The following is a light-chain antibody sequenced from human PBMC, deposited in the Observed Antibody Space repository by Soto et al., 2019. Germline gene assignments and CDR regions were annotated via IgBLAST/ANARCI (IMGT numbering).Light chain of an antibody. V-gene: IGKV3-20*01. Sequence: EIVLTQSPGTLSLSPGERATLSCRASQSVRNNYLAWYQQKPGQAPRLLIYGASSRATGIPDRFSASGSGTDFTLTISRLEPEDFEVYYCQQYGSSPHTFGQGTKLEIK. CDR1: QSVRNNY. CDR2: GAS. CDR3: QQYGSSPHT. J-gene: IGKJ2*01.